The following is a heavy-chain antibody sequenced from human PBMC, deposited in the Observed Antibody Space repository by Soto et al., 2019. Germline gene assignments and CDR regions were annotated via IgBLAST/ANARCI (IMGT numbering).Heavy chain of an antibody. D-gene: IGHD3-16*01. V-gene: IGHV3-21*01. CDR2: ISSSSSYI. J-gene: IGHJ6*02. CDR3: ARVGASYGMDV. CDR1: GFTFSSYS. Sequence: EVQLVESGGGLVKPGGSLRLSCAASGFTFSSYSMNWVRQAPGKGLEWVSSISSSSSYIYYTDSVKGRFTISRDNAKNSLYLQMNSLRAEDTAVYYCARVGASYGMDVWGQGTTVTVSS.